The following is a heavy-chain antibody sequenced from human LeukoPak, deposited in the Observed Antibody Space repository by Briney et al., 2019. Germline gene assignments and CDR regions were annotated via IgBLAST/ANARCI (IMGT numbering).Heavy chain of an antibody. CDR2: IKSKTDGGTT. V-gene: IGHV3-15*07. Sequence: GGSLRLSCAASGFTFSNAWMNWVRQAPGKGLEWVGRIKSKTDGGTTDYAAPVKGRFTISRDDSKNTLYLQMNSLKTEDTAVYYCTTRTWSSGYHNTIDYWGQGTLVTVSS. CDR3: TTRTWSSGYHNTIDY. D-gene: IGHD3-22*01. CDR1: GFTFSNAW. J-gene: IGHJ4*02.